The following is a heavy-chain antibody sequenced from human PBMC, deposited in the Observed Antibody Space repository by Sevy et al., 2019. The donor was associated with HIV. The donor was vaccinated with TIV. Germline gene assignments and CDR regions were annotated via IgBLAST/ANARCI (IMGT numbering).Heavy chain of an antibody. J-gene: IGHJ3*02. D-gene: IGHD3-3*02. CDR3: ARDGRGISAFDI. Sequence: GGSLRLSCAASEFTFSSHAVSWVRQAPGKGLEWVSAIRGNGENTYYADSVRGRFTISRDNFKNTLYLHMSTLRAEDTALYYCARDGRGISAFDIWGQGTMVTVSS. V-gene: IGHV3-23*01. CDR1: EFTFSSHA. CDR2: IRGNGENT.